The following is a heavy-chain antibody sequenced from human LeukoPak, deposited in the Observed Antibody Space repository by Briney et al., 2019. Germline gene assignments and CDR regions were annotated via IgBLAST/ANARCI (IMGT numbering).Heavy chain of an antibody. CDR1: GFTFSSYS. J-gene: IGHJ4*02. Sequence: GGSLRLSCAASGFTFSSYSMNWVRQAPGKGLEWVSSISSSSSYIYYADSVKGRFTISRDNAKNSLYLQMNSLRAEDTAVYYCASEYYGAEMSFDYWGQGTLVTVSS. CDR2: ISSSSSYI. CDR3: ASEYYGAEMSFDY. V-gene: IGHV3-21*01. D-gene: IGHD3-10*01.